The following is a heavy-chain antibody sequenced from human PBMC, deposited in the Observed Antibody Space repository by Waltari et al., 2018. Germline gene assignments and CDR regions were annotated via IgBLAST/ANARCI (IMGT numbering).Heavy chain of an antibody. V-gene: IGHV1-18*01. CDR1: GYTLTSYG. CDR2: ISAYNGDT. J-gene: IGHJ4*02. D-gene: IGHD3-9*01. CDR3: ARGDDILTGDHKGLDY. Sequence: QVQVVQSGAEVKNPGASVRVSCKASGYTLTSYGFSWVRQAPGHGLEWMGWISAYNGDTNYAQKFQGRVTMTTDTSRTTAYMELRSRRSDDTAVYYCARGDDILTGDHKGLDYWGQGTLVSVSS.